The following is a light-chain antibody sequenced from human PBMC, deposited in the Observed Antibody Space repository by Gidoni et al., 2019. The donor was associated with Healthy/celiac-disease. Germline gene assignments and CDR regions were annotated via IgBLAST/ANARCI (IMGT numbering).Light chain of an antibody. CDR2: GNS. CDR3: QSYDSSLSGWVV. Sequence: QSVLTQPPSVSGAPGQRVTISCTGSSSNIGAGYDVHWYQQLPGTAPKLLIYGNSNRPSGVPDLFSGSKSGTSASLAITGLQAEDEADYYCQSYDSSLSGWVVFGGGTKLTVL. V-gene: IGLV1-40*01. J-gene: IGLJ2*01. CDR1: SSNIGAGYD.